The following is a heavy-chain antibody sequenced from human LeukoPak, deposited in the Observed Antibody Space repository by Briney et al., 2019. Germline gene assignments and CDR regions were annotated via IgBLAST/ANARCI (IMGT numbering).Heavy chain of an antibody. CDR1: GFTFSSYG. CDR3: ARGNYDILTGLDY. Sequence: PGGSLRLSCAASGFTFSSYGMHWVRQAPGKGLELVAAIWYDGSNKHYADSVKGRLTISRDNSKNTLYLQMNSLRAEDTAVYYCARGNYDILTGLDYWGQGTLVTVSS. J-gene: IGHJ4*02. CDR2: IWYDGSNK. V-gene: IGHV3-33*01. D-gene: IGHD3-9*01.